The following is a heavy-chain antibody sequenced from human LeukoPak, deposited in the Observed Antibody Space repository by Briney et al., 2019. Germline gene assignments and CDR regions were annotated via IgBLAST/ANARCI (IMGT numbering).Heavy chain of an antibody. Sequence: PSETLSLTCTVSGGSISSSSYYWGWIRQPPGKGLEWIGSIYYSGSTYYNPSLKSRVTISVDTSKNQFSLKLSSVTAADTAVYYCARGPMITFGGVIVPPFDYWGQGTLVTVSS. D-gene: IGHD3-16*02. J-gene: IGHJ4*02. CDR3: ARGPMITFGGVIVPPFDY. CDR2: IYYSGST. CDR1: GGSISSSSYY. V-gene: IGHV4-39*07.